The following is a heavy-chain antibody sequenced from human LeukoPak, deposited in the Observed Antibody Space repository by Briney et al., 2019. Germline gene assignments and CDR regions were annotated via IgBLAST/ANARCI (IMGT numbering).Heavy chain of an antibody. V-gene: IGHV1-8*01. CDR2: MNPNSGNT. Sequence: ASVKVSCKASGYTFTSYDINWVRQAPGQGLEWMGWMNPNSGNTGYAQKFQGRVTMTRNTSISTAYMELSSLRSEDTAVYYCARGRRITMIVVVKDAFDIWGQGTVVTVSS. CDR1: GYTFTSYD. CDR3: ARGRRITMIVVVKDAFDI. D-gene: IGHD3-22*01. J-gene: IGHJ3*02.